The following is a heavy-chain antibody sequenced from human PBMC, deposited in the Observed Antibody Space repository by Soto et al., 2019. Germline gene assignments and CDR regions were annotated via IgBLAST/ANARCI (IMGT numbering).Heavy chain of an antibody. V-gene: IGHV1-18*01. Sequence: SVKVSCKASGYTFTSYGISWVRQAPGQGLEWMGWISAYNGNTNYAQKLQGRVTMTRDTSTSTAYMELRSLRSDDTAVYYCVRVHNWDTKYYADVWGKGTTVTVSS. CDR2: ISAYNGNT. CDR1: GYTFTSYG. CDR3: VRVHNWDTKYYADV. D-gene: IGHD1-26*01. J-gene: IGHJ6*04.